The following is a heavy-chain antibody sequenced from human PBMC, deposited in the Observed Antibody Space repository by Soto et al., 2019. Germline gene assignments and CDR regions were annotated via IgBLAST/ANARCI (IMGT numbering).Heavy chain of an antibody. CDR3: AKAGSQTISRSYSSS. CDR2: ILFDGNKK. Sequence: QVQLVESGGGVVRPGRSLRLSCSASGFIFSDYAMHWVRQAPGKGMEWVAVILFDGNKKYYADSVQGRFTISRDNSKNTLYLPMNSLRAEETAVYYCAKAGSQTISRSYSSSWGQGALVTVSS. D-gene: IGHD1-26*01. CDR1: GFIFSDYA. J-gene: IGHJ5*02. V-gene: IGHV3-30*18.